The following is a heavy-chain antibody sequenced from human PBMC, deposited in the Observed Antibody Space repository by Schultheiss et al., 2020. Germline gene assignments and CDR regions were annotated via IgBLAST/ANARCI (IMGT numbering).Heavy chain of an antibody. CDR2: ISSSSSYI. CDR3: ARDRYYYDSSGYYLADY. V-gene: IGHV3-21*01. D-gene: IGHD3-22*01. J-gene: IGHJ4*02. CDR1: GFTFSSYS. Sequence: GGSLRLSCAASGFTFSSYSMNWVRQAPGKGLEWVSSISSSSSYIYYADSVKGRFTISRDNAKNSLYLQMNSLRAEDTAVYYCARDRYYYDSSGYYLADYWGQGTLVTVSS.